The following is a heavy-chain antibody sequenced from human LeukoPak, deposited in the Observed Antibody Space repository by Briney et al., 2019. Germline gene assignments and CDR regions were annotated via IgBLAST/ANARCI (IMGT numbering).Heavy chain of an antibody. V-gene: IGHV4-4*07. CDR2: IYTSGST. CDR1: GGSISSYY. D-gene: IGHD3-10*01. J-gene: IGHJ6*03. Sequence: PSETLSLTCTVSGGSISSYYWSWIRQPAGKGLEWIGRIYTSGSTNYNTSLKSRVTMSVDTSKNQFSLKLSSVTAADTAVYYCASGGSGSYYYYYYMDVWGKGTTVTVSS. CDR3: ASGGSGSYYYYYYMDV.